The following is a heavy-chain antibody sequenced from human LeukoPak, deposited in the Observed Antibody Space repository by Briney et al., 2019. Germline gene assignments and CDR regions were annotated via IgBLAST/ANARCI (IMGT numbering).Heavy chain of an antibody. J-gene: IGHJ5*02. Sequence: SETLSLTCTVSGGSIGTYSWNWIRQPPGKGLEWIGYIYYSGSTNYNPSLKSRVTISVDTSKNQFSLKLSSVTAADTAVYYCARVDYCSGGSCQGNWFDPWGQGTLVTVSS. CDR3: ARVDYCSGGSCQGNWFDP. V-gene: IGHV4-59*01. CDR2: IYYSGST. D-gene: IGHD2-15*01. CDR1: GGSIGTYS.